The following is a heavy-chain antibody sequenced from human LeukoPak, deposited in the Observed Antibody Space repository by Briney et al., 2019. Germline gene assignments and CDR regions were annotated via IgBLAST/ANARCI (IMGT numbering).Heavy chain of an antibody. J-gene: IGHJ2*01. CDR1: GGSISSSSNY. V-gene: IGHV4-39*07. CDR3: ARVMGYCTNGVCYAYWYFDL. D-gene: IGHD2-8*01. Sequence: SETLSLTCTVSGGSISSSSNYWGWIRQPPGKGLEWIGSTYYSGSTYYNPSLKSRVTISVDTSKNQFSLKLSSVTAADTAVYYCARVMGYCTNGVCYAYWYFDLWGRGTLVTVSS. CDR2: TYYSGST.